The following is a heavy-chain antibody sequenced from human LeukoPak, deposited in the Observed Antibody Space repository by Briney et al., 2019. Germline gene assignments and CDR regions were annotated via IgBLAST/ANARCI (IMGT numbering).Heavy chain of an antibody. D-gene: IGHD3-22*01. V-gene: IGHV3-7*01. J-gene: IGHJ4*02. CDR1: GFTFSNYW. CDR3: VRGAIRGVTMIVVGVFDY. CDR2: IEQDGSEK. Sequence: GGSLRLSCAASGFTFSNYWMSWVRQAPGKGLEWVANIEQDGSEKYYVDSVKGRFTISRDNAKNSLYLQMNSLRAEDTAVYYCVRGAIRGVTMIVVGVFDYWGQGTLVTVSS.